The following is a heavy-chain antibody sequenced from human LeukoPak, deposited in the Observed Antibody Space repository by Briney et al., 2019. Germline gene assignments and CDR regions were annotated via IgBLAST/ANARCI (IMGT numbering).Heavy chain of an antibody. Sequence: SETLSLTCTVSGGSISSGGYYWSWIRQPPGKGLEWIGYIYHSGSTYYNPSLKSRVTISVDRSKNQFSLKLSSVTAADTAVYYCARDGRYYYDSSGYSKLDYWGQGTLVTVSS. J-gene: IGHJ4*02. CDR1: GGSISSGGYY. V-gene: IGHV4-30-2*01. CDR3: ARDGRYYYDSSGYSKLDY. D-gene: IGHD3-22*01. CDR2: IYHSGST.